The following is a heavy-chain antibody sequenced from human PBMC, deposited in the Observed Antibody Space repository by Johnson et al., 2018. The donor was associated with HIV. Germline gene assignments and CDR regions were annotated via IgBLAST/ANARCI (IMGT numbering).Heavy chain of an antibody. CDR1: GFTFSSYA. CDR3: AKGEQLVISRKGHDAFDI. V-gene: IGHV3-30-3*01. D-gene: IGHD6-6*01. Sequence: QVQLVESGGGVVQPGRSLRLSCAASGFTFSSYAMHWVRQAPGKGLEWVAVISYDGSNKYYADSVKGRFTISRDNSKNTLYLQMNSLRAEDTAVYYCAKGEQLVISRKGHDAFDIWGQGTMVTVS. CDR2: ISYDGSNK. J-gene: IGHJ3*02.